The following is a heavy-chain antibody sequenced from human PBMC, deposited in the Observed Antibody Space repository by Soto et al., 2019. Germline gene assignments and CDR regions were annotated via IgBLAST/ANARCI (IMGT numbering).Heavy chain of an antibody. J-gene: IGHJ6*02. Sequence: PGGSLRLSCAASGFTFSSYAMSWVRQAPGKGLEWVSAISGSGGSTYYADSVKGRFTISRDNSKNTLYLQMNSLRAEDTAVYYCAKVSSGWYEYGMDVWGQGTTVTVSS. V-gene: IGHV3-23*01. CDR3: AKVSSGWYEYGMDV. D-gene: IGHD6-13*01. CDR2: ISGSGGST. CDR1: GFTFSSYA.